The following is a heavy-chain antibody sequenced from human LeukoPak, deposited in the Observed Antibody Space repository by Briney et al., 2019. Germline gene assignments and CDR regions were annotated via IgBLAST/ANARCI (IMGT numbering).Heavy chain of an antibody. CDR2: IWFDGSNE. D-gene: IGHD5-18*01. CDR1: GFTFSNSG. V-gene: IGHV3-33*01. Sequence: GRSLRLSCAASGFTFSNSGMHWVRQAPGKGLEWVAVIWFDGSNEYYADSVKGRFTISRDNSKNTLYLQMNSLRAEDTAVYYCARGDIQLCGIDYWGQGTLVTVSS. J-gene: IGHJ4*02. CDR3: ARGDIQLCGIDY.